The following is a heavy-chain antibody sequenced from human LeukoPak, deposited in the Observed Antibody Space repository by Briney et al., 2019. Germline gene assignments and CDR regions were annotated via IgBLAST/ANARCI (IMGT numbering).Heavy chain of an antibody. V-gene: IGHV4-34*01. J-gene: IGHJ4*02. CDR2: INHSGST. CDR1: GGSFSGYY. Sequence: IPSETLSLTCAVYGGSFSGYYRSWIRQPPGRGLEWIGEINHSGSTNYNPSLKGRVTISVDTSKNQFSLKLSSVTAADTAVYYCARGATWIQLWLRGGFSDLFDYWGQGTLVTVSS. D-gene: IGHD5-18*01. CDR3: ARGATWIQLWLRGGFSDLFDY.